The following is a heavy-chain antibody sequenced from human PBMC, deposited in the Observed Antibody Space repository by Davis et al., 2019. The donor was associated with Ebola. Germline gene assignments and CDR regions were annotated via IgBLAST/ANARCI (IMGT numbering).Heavy chain of an antibody. V-gene: IGHV4-39*01. CDR2: IYYSGST. CDR3: ARHTAWGTTRTAFDY. D-gene: IGHD3-16*01. CDR1: GGSISSSSYY. J-gene: IGHJ4*02. Sequence: MPSETLSLTCTVSGGSISSSSYYWGWIRQPPGKGLEWIGSIYYSGSTYYNPSLKSRVPISVDTSKNQFSLKLSSVTAADTAVYYCARHTAWGTTRTAFDYWGQGTLVTVSS.